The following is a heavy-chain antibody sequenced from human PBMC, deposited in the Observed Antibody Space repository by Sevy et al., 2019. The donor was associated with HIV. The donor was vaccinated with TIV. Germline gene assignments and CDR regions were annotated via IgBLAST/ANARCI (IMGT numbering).Heavy chain of an antibody. V-gene: IGHV3-48*03. D-gene: IGHD3-22*01. CDR3: ARVDANYDKGFDP. CDR2: ISSSGTTI. CDR1: GFTFSSYE. J-gene: IGHJ5*02. Sequence: GGSLRLSCEASGFTFSSYEMNWVRKAPGKGLEWVSYISSSGTTIKYEDSVKGRFTISRDNAKNSLYMQMNSLRAEDTAVYYCARVDANYDKGFDPWGQGTLVTVSS.